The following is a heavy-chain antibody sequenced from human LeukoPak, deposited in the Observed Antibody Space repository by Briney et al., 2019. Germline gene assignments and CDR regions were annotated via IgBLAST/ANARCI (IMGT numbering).Heavy chain of an antibody. CDR2: MYYSGST. CDR3: ARTTEGGYTYGYFYYYYMDV. J-gene: IGHJ6*03. D-gene: IGHD5-18*01. V-gene: IGHV4-59*01. CDR1: GGSISSYY. Sequence: SETLSLTCTVSGGSISSYYWSWIRQPPGKGLEWIGYMYYSGSTNYNPSLKSRVTISVDTSKNQFSLKLTSVTAADTAVYYCARTTEGGYTYGYFYYYYMDVWGKGTTVTISS.